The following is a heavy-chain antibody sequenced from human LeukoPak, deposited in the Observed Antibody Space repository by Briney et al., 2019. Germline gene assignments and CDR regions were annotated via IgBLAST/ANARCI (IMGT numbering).Heavy chain of an antibody. CDR3: ARHANEYTSSWLDY. D-gene: IGHD6-13*01. Sequence: SETLSLTCTVSGDSISRGSSTWNWIRQPPGKGLEWIGYFTNRGNTNYNPSLKSRLSISVHTSRNQFSLKLSSVTAADTAVYYCARHANEYTSSWLDYWGQGTLVSVSS. CDR2: FTNRGNT. J-gene: IGHJ4*02. CDR1: GDSISRGSST. V-gene: IGHV4-61*01.